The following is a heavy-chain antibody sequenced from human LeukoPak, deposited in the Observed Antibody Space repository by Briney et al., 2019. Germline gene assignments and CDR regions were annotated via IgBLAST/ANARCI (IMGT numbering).Heavy chain of an antibody. J-gene: IGHJ4*02. CDR2: IYYSGST. V-gene: IGHV4-59*01. D-gene: IGHD3-22*01. CDR1: GGSISSYY. Sequence: PSETLSLTCTVSGGSISSYYWSWIRQPPGKGLEWIGYIYYSGSTNYNPSLKSRVTISVDTSKNQFSLKLSSVTAADTAVYYCARSYYYDSSGYTPNYYFDYWGRGTLVTVSS. CDR3: ARSYYYDSSGYTPNYYFDY.